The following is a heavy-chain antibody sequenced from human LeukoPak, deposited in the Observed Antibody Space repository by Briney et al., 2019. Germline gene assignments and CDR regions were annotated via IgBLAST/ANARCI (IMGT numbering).Heavy chain of an antibody. CDR3: AREDDGISSYSDSSLH. Sequence: GGSLRLSCAASGFDFSTYEMNWVRQAPGKGLEWVSYIDRSGGTIYYADSVKGRFTISRDNAKNSLYLQMNSLRAEDTAIYYCAREDDGISSYSDSSLHWGQGTLVTVSS. CDR2: IDRSGGTI. CDR1: GFDFSTYE. D-gene: IGHD6-13*01. J-gene: IGHJ1*01. V-gene: IGHV3-48*03.